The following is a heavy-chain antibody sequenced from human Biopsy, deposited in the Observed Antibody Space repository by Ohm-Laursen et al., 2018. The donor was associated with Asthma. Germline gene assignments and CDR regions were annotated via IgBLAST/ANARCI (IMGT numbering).Heavy chain of an antibody. Sequence: TLSLTCTVSGGSMNPTSHYWAWIRQAPGKGLEWIGHISYGGKTSYNPSLKNRVTISRDTSKTQFSLRRTSVTAADTAVYFCARRITIFGVVQKDHGMDAWGQGTTVIVSS. CDR2: ISYGGKT. CDR3: ARRITIFGVVQKDHGMDA. D-gene: IGHD3-3*01. J-gene: IGHJ6*02. V-gene: IGHV4-39*01. CDR1: GGSMNPTSHY.